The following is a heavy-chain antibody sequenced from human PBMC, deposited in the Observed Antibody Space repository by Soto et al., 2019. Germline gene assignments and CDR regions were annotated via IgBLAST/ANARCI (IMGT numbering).Heavy chain of an antibody. CDR2: ISPDGINK. J-gene: IGHJ4*02. CDR3: VKPSGWYPDY. CDR1: GFLFDDYA. D-gene: IGHD6-19*01. V-gene: IGHV3-30*18. Sequence: VQLVESGGGLVQPGRSLRLSCVASGFLFDDYAMHWVRQAPGKGLEWVAVISPDGINKYYPDSLRGRFTISRDNSKNTLYLQMSSLRGEDTAVYYCVKPSGWYPDYWGQGTHVTVSS.